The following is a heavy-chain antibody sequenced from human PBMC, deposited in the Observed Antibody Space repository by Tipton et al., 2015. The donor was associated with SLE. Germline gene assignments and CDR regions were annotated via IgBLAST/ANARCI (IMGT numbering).Heavy chain of an antibody. V-gene: IGHV1-18*01. CDR2: ISAYNGNT. CDR1: GYTFTSYG. D-gene: IGHD3-22*01. CDR3: ARDWWYYDSCGYPEGALDI. J-gene: IGHJ3*02. Sequence: QLVQSGAEVKKPGASVKVSCKASGYTFTSYGISWVRQAPGQGLEWMGWISAYNGNTNYAQKLQGRVTMTTDTSTSTAYMELSILRSDDTAVYYCARDWWYYDSCGYPEGALDIWGQGTMVTVSS.